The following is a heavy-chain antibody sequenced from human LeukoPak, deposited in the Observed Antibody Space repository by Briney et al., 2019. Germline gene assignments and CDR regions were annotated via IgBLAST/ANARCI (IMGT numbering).Heavy chain of an antibody. CDR3: ARGVPLGYCTYGVCYPPYYFDY. CDR2: VNPRSGDA. Sequence: ASVRVSCKASGYTFISYNINWLRQATGQGLEWMGWVNPRSGDAGYLQKFQGRLTITRDSSIDTAYMDLSGLSSEDTAVYYCARGVPLGYCTYGVCYPPYYFDYWGQGTLVTASS. V-gene: IGHV1-8*03. CDR1: GYTFISYN. J-gene: IGHJ4*02. D-gene: IGHD2-8*01.